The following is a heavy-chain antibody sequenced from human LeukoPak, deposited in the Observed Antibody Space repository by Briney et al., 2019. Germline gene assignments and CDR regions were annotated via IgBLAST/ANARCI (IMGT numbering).Heavy chain of an antibody. CDR1: GGTFSSYA. CDR3: ARGDRFGELSEFDY. D-gene: IGHD3-10*01. CDR2: IIPIFGTA. J-gene: IGHJ4*02. V-gene: IGHV1-69*01. Sequence: SVKVSCKASGGTFSSYAISWVRQAPGQGLEWMGGIIPIFGTANYAQKFQGRVTITADESTSTAYMELSSLRSEDTAVYYCARGDRFGELSEFDYWGQGTLVTVSS.